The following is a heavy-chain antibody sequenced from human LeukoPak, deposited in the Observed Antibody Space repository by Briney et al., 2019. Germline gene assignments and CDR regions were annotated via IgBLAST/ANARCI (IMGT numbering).Heavy chain of an antibody. V-gene: IGHV1-46*01. J-gene: IGHJ4*02. D-gene: IGHD3-22*01. CDR1: GYTFTDYY. Sequence: ASVKVSCKASGYTFTDYYMHWLRQAPGQGLEWMGIINPSGGSTSYAQKFQGRVTMTRDTSTSTVYMELSSLRSEDTAVYYCAGSSSGHQGDYWGQGTLVTVSS. CDR3: AGSSSGHQGDY. CDR2: INPSGGST.